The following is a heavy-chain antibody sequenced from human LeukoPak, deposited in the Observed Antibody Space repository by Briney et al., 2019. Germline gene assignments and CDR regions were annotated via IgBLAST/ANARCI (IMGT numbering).Heavy chain of an antibody. CDR2: ISAYNGNT. J-gene: IGHJ5*02. Sequence: ASVKVSCKASGYTFTSYGISWVRQAPGQGLEWMGWISAYNGNTNYAQKLQGRVTITTDTSTSTAYMELRSLRSDDTAVYYCARVDSSTKGLNWFDPWGQGTLVTVSS. V-gene: IGHV1-18*01. CDR1: GYTFTSYG. D-gene: IGHD6-13*01. CDR3: ARVDSSTKGLNWFDP.